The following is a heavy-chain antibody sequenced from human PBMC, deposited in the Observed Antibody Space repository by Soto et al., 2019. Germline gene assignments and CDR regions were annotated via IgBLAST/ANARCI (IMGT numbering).Heavy chain of an antibody. CDR3: AKGPYYDFWSGYGN. CDR1: GFTFSSYA. V-gene: IGHV3-23*01. CDR2: ISGSGGST. J-gene: IGHJ4*02. Sequence: EVQLLESGGGLVQPGGSLRLSCAASGFTFSSYAMSWVRQAPGKGREWVSAISGSGGSTYYADSVKGRFTISRDNSKNTLYLQMNSLRAEDTAVYYCAKGPYYDFWSGYGNWGQGTLVTVSS. D-gene: IGHD3-3*01.